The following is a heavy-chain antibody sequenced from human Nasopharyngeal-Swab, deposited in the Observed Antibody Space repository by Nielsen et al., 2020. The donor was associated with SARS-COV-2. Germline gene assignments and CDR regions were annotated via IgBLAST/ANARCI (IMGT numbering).Heavy chain of an antibody. V-gene: IGHV1-18*01. Sequence: ASVKVSCKASGYTFANFGISWVRQARGQGLEWMGHIHSYNGHTNYAQKMQDRVTLTTDTSTSTAYLELRGLRSDDTAIYYCARDPKSVRDYTFYYYAMDVWGQGTTVTVSS. D-gene: IGHD2-2*02. CDR2: IHSYNGHT. J-gene: IGHJ6*02. CDR3: ARDPKSVRDYTFYYYAMDV. CDR1: GYTFANFG.